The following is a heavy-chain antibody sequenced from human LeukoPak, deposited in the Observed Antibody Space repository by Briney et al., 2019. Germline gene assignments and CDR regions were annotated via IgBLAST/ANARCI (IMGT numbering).Heavy chain of an antibody. CDR3: ARDPLGETGTLAVPFDY. D-gene: IGHD1/OR15-1a*01. J-gene: IGHJ4*02. CDR2: IGTYGGDT. CDR1: TSR. Sequence: ASVKVSCKATSRISWVRQAPGQGLEWMGWIGTYGGDTYYAQKFQGRVTMTRDMSTSTVYMELSSLRSEDTAVYYCARDPLGETGTLAVPFDYWGQGTLVTVSS. V-gene: IGHV1-18*01.